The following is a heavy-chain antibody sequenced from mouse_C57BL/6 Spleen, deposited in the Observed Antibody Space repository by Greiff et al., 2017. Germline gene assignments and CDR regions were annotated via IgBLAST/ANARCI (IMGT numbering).Heavy chain of an antibody. CDR2: IDPETGGT. Sequence: QVQLQQSGAELVRPGASVTLSCKASGYTFTDYEMHWVKQTPVHGLEWIGAIDPETGGTAYNQKFKGKAILTADKSSSTAYMELRSLTSEDSAVYYCTVYGNPFDYWGQGTTLTVSS. CDR1: GYTFTDYE. J-gene: IGHJ2*01. CDR3: TVYGNPFDY. V-gene: IGHV1-15*01. D-gene: IGHD2-1*01.